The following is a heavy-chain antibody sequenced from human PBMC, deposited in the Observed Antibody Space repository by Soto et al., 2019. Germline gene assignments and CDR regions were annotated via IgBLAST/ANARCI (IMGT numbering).Heavy chain of an antibody. CDR3: VSHNFFCGGDCNSSGMDV. CDR2: IDPSDSYT. D-gene: IGHD2-21*02. Sequence: GESLKISCHGSGYMFTNYWINWVRQVPGEGLEWMGRIDPSDSYTKYNPSFQGLVTISADKSTSTAFLQWSSLRASDTAVYYCVSHNFFCGGDCNSSGMDVWGQGTTVTVSS. J-gene: IGHJ6*02. V-gene: IGHV5-10-1*01. CDR1: GYMFTNYW.